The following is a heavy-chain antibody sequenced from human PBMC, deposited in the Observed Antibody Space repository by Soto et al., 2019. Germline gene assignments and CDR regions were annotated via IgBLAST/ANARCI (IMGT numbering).Heavy chain of an antibody. Sequence: EVQLVESGGGLVQPRGSLRLSCAASGFTFSSYEMNWVRQAPGKGLEWVSYISSSGSTIYYADSVKGRFTISRDNAKNSLYLQMNSLRAEDTAVYYCAGQRYYDEHPTDYWGQGTLVTVSS. CDR3: AGQRYYDEHPTDY. CDR1: GFTFSSYE. CDR2: ISSSGSTI. V-gene: IGHV3-48*03. D-gene: IGHD3-22*01. J-gene: IGHJ4*02.